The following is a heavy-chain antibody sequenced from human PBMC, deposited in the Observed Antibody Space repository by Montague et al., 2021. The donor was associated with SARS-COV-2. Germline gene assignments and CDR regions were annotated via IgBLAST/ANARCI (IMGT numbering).Heavy chain of an antibody. V-gene: IGHV3-48*02. CDR2: ISSSSSTI. CDR3: AREGLGNYYDSSGYYPFDY. CDR1: GFTFSSYS. Sequence: SLRLSCAASGFTFSSYSMNWVRQAPGKGLEWVSYISSSSSTIYYADSVKGRFTISRDNAKNSLYLQMNSLRDEDTAVYYCAREGLGNYYDSSGYYPFDYWGQGTLVTVSS. D-gene: IGHD3-22*01. J-gene: IGHJ4*02.